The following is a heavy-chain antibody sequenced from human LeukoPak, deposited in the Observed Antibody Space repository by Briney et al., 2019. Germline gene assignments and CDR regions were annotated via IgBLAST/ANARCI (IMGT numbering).Heavy chain of an antibody. V-gene: IGHV3-48*03. D-gene: IGHD3-9*01. CDR2: ISSSGSTI. J-gene: IGHJ4*02. CDR3: ARALSDLTGHTLIDY. CDR1: GFTFSSYE. Sequence: GGSLRLSCAASGFTFSSYEMNWVRQAPGKGLEWVSYISSSGSTIYYADSVKGRFTISRDNAKNSLYLQMNSLRAEDTAVYYCARALSDLTGHTLIDYWGQGTLVTVSS.